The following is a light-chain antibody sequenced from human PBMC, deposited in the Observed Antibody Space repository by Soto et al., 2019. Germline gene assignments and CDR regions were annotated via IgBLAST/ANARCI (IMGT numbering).Light chain of an antibody. CDR1: QTFSNSY. V-gene: IGKV3D-20*01. Sequence: EIVLTQSPATLSLSPGERATLSCGASQTFSNSYLAWYQQKPGLAPRLLIYDASTRATGIPDRFSGGGSATGFTLTISRLEPEDFAVYFCQQYGSSPYTFGEGTKV. CDR2: DAS. J-gene: IGKJ2*01. CDR3: QQYGSSPYT.